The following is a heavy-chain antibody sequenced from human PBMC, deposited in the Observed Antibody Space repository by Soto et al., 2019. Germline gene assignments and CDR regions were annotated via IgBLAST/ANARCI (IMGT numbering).Heavy chain of an antibody. CDR2: IHYSGST. V-gene: IGHV4-39*01. CDR3: ASLIAAAGAAFDN. D-gene: IGHD6-13*01. J-gene: IGHJ4*02. CDR1: GGSISSSSYY. Sequence: PSETLSLTCTVSGGSISSSSYYWGWIRQPPGKGLECIGSIHYSGSTYYNPSLKSRVTISVDTSKNQFSLKLSSVTAADTAVYYCASLIAAAGAAFDNWGQGTLVTVSS.